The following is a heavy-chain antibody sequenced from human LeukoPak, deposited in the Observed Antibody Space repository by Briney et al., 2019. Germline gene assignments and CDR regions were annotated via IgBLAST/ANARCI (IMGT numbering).Heavy chain of an antibody. CDR1: GFTFDDYA. J-gene: IGHJ4*02. V-gene: IGHV3-9*01. Sequence: GRSLRLSCAASGFTFDDYAMHWVRQAPGKGLEWVSGVSWNSGSIAYADSVKGRFTISRDNAKNSLYLQMNNLRPEDTALYYCAKDGRELLRWCDYWGQGTLVTVYS. D-gene: IGHD1-7*01. CDR2: VSWNSGSI. CDR3: AKDGRELLRWCDY.